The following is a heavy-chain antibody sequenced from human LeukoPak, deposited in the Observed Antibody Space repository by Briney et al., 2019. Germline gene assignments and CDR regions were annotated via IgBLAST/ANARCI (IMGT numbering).Heavy chain of an antibody. Sequence: PSETLSLTCAVYGGSFSGYYWSWIRQPPGKGLEWIGEINHSGSTNYNPSLKSRVTISVDTSKNQSSLKLSSVTAADTAVYYCARVTYYDILTGSGPYYGMDVWGQGTTVTVSS. J-gene: IGHJ6*02. D-gene: IGHD3-9*01. CDR2: INHSGST. V-gene: IGHV4-34*01. CDR3: ARVTYYDILTGSGPYYGMDV. CDR1: GGSFSGYY.